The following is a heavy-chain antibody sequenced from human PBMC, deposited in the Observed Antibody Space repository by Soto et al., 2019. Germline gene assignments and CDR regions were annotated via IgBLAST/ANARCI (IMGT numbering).Heavy chain of an antibody. CDR2: IWYDGSNK. CDR1: GFTFSSYG. Sequence: GGSLRLSCAASGFTFSSYGMHWVRQAPGKGLEWVAVIWYDGSNKYYADSVKGRLTISRDNSKNTLYLQMNSLRAEDMAVYYCARHVGAAGRFDPWGQGTLVTVSS. D-gene: IGHD6-13*01. J-gene: IGHJ5*02. CDR3: ARHVGAAGRFDP. V-gene: IGHV3-33*01.